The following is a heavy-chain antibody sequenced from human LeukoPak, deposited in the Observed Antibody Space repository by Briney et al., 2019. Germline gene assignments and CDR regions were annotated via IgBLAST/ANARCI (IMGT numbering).Heavy chain of an antibody. CDR2: INPSGGST. V-gene: IGHV1-46*01. D-gene: IGHD5-18*01. CDR1: GYTFTSYY. CDR3: ASPGGYRYGFYY. J-gene: IGHJ4*02. Sequence: ASVKVSCKASGYTFTSYYMHWVRQAPGQGLEWMGIINPSGGSTSYAQKFQGRVTMTRDTSTSTVYMELDSLRSEDTAVYYCASPGGYRYGFYYWGQGTLVTVSS.